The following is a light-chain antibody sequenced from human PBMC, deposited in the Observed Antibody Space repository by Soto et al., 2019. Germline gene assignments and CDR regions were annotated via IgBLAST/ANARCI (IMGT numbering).Light chain of an antibody. V-gene: IGLV1-44*01. CDR1: TSNIGTNT. CDR3: AAWDGSLDVVL. J-gene: IGLJ2*01. Sequence: QSALTQPPSASGTPGQRVTISCSGSTSNIGTNTVNWYQQFPGSAPQLLLYNTNQRPSGVPGRFSGSKSGTSASLAISGLQSEDEADYYSAAWDGSLDVVLFGGGTQLTVL. CDR2: NTN.